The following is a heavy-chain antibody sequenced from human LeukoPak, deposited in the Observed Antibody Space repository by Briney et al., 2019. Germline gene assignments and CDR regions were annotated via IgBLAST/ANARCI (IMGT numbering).Heavy chain of an antibody. D-gene: IGHD6-19*01. CDR1: GGSISSSSYF. J-gene: IGHJ3*02. CDR2: IYYSGST. CDR3: AGGYSSSVDAFDI. V-gene: IGHV4-39*01. Sequence: SETLSLTCTVSGGSISSSSYFWGWIRQPPGKGLEWIGSIYYSGSTYYNPSLKSRVTISVDTSRKQFSLKLSSVTAADTAVYYCAGGYSSSVDAFDIWGQGTMVTVSS.